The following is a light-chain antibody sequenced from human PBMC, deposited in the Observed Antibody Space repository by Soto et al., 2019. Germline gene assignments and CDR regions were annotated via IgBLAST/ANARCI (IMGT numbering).Light chain of an antibody. CDR1: QSVGRNF. CDR3: HQYAASPLT. Sequence: EIGLTQSPGTLSLSPGESTTLSCRASQSVGRNFLAWYQQKPGRAPRLLIHGASYRATGVPDRFSGSGSETDFTLTISRLEPEDLSVYYCHQYAASPLTFGGGTKVEIK. J-gene: IGKJ4*01. CDR2: GAS. V-gene: IGKV3-20*01.